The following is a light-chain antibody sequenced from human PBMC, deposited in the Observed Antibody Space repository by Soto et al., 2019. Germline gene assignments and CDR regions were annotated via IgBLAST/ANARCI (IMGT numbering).Light chain of an antibody. J-gene: IGKJ5*01. CDR2: WAS. V-gene: IGKV4-1*01. CDR3: QQYYDSPIT. CDR1: QSVLYSSNNKNY. Sequence: DIVMTQSPESLAVSLGERATINCKSSQSVLYSSNNKNYLNWYQQKPGQPPKLLIYWASIRESGVPDRFSDSGSGTDFTLTISSVQAEDVAVYYCQQYYDSPITFGQGTRLEIK.